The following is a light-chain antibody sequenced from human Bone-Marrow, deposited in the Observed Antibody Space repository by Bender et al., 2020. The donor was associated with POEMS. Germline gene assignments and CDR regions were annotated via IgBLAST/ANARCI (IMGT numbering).Light chain of an antibody. J-gene: IGLJ3*02. CDR3: AAWEDSLNGWV. CDR1: SSNIGTNP. Sequence: QSVLTQPPSASGTPGQRVTISCSGSSSNIGTNPVNWYQQLPGKAPRLIIYYVSDRPSGVSDRFSGSKSGTTASLTISGLQAEDEADYYCAAWEDSLNGWVFGGGTKLTVL. CDR2: YVS. V-gene: IGLV1-44*01.